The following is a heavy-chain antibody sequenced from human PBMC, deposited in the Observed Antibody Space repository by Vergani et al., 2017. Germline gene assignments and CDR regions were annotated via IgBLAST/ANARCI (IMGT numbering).Heavy chain of an antibody. V-gene: IGHV1-2*04. J-gene: IGHJ4*02. D-gene: IGHD6-13*01. Sequence: QVQLVQSGAEVKKPGASVKVSCKASGYTFTGYYIHWVRQAPGQGLEWMGWINPNSGGTNYAQKFQGWVTMTRDTSIITAYMELSRLRSDDTAVYYCARTYSSSWYFDYWGQGTLVTVSS. CDR3: ARTYSSSWYFDY. CDR1: GYTFTGYY. CDR2: INPNSGGT.